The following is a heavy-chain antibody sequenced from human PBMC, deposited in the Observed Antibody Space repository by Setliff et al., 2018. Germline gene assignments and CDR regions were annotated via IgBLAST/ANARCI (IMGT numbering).Heavy chain of an antibody. Sequence: GGSLRLSCAASGFTFSSYTMNWVRQAPGQGLEWVSSIDSSSTWIYYADSVKGRFTISRDNAKNSLYLQMNSLRAEDTAIYYCARGRLSPFDSWGQGTLVTVSS. J-gene: IGHJ4*02. CDR2: IDSSSTWI. CDR3: ARGRLSPFDS. CDR1: GFTFSSYT. V-gene: IGHV3-21*01.